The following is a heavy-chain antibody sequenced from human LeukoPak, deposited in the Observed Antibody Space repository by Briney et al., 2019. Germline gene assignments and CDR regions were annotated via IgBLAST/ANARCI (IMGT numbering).Heavy chain of an antibody. Sequence: PSETLSLTCAVSGGSISSSNWWSWVRQPPGKGLEWIGEIYHSGSTNYNPSLKSRVTISVDTSKNQFSLKLSSVTAADTAVYYCARAAVLAFGVPGFDYWGQGTLVTVSS. CDR3: ARAAVLAFGVPGFDY. CDR1: GGSISSSNW. V-gene: IGHV4-4*02. J-gene: IGHJ4*02. CDR2: IYHSGST. D-gene: IGHD3-16*01.